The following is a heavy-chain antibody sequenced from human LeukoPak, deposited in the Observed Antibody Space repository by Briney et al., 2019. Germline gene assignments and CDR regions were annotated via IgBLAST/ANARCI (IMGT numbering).Heavy chain of an antibody. Sequence: GGSLRLSCAVSGFAVSSNYMTWVRQAPGKGLEWVSVIYSGGSTYYADSVKGRFTISRDNSENTVYLQMSSLRAEDTAVYYCARDFSGVDYFDYWGQGILVTVSS. CDR2: IYSGGST. V-gene: IGHV3-53*01. CDR1: GFAVSSNY. D-gene: IGHD3-10*01. J-gene: IGHJ4*02. CDR3: ARDFSGVDYFDY.